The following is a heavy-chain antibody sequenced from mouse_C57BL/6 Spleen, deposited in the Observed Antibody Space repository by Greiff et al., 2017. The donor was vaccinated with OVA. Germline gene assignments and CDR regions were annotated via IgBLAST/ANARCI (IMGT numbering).Heavy chain of an antibody. CDR2: IRSKSNNYAT. D-gene: IGHD2-2*01. CDR1: GFSFNTYA. J-gene: IGHJ3*01. CDR3: VRQGVVTGAWFAY. V-gene: IGHV10-1*01. Sequence: EVQLVESGGGLVQPKGSLKLSCASSGFSFNTYALNLVRQSPATGLEWVASIRSKSNNYATSYADSVKDRFTISRYDTESMIYLQMNNLKTEDTARYYCVRQGVVTGAWFAYWGQGTLVTVSA.